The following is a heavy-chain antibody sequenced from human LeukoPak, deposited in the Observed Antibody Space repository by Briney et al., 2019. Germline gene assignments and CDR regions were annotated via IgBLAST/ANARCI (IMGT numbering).Heavy chain of an antibody. D-gene: IGHD3-10*01. CDR3: AGGAYRELLWFGELLSPLYYYGMDV. V-gene: IGHV1-69*13. CDR1: GGTFSSYA. Sequence: VASVKLSCKASGGTFSSYAISWVRQAPGQGLEWMGGIIPIFGTANYAQKFQGRVTITADESTSTAYMELSSLRSEDTAVYYCAGGAYRELLWFGELLSPLYYYGMDVWGKGTTVTVSS. J-gene: IGHJ6*04. CDR2: IIPIFGTA.